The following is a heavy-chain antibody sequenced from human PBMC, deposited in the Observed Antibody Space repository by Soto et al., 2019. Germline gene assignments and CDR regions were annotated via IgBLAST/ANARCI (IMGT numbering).Heavy chain of an antibody. Sequence: QVQLQQWGAGLLKPSETLPLTCAVYGGSFSGYYWSWIRQPPGKGLEWIGEINHSGSTNYNPSLKSRVTISVDTSKNQFSLKLSSVTAADTAVYYCARTSVYYDILTGYSSYYFDYWGQGTLVTVSS. CDR1: GGSFSGYY. CDR3: ARTSVYYDILTGYSSYYFDY. D-gene: IGHD3-9*01. V-gene: IGHV4-34*01. J-gene: IGHJ4*02. CDR2: INHSGST.